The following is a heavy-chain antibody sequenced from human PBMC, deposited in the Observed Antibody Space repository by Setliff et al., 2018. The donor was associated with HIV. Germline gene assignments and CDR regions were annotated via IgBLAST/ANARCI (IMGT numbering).Heavy chain of an antibody. CDR2: INPNSGGT. D-gene: IGHD3-3*01. V-gene: IGHV1-2*02. CDR1: EGTFNSYS. Sequence: ASVKVSCKSSEGTFNSYSINWVRQAPGQGLEWVGGINPNSGGTNYAQKFQGRVTMTRDTSISTAYMELSRLRSDDTAVYYCARGGTIFGVVISNYYYMDVWGKGTTVTVSS. J-gene: IGHJ6*03. CDR3: ARGGTIFGVVISNYYYMDV.